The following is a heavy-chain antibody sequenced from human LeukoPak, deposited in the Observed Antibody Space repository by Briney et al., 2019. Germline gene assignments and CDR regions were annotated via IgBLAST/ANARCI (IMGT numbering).Heavy chain of an antibody. J-gene: IGHJ4*02. CDR3: AKDTAPYDFWSGRDY. CDR1: GFTFDDYT. V-gene: IGHV3-43*01. Sequence: PGGSLRLSCAASGFTFDDYTMHWVRQAPGKGLEWVSLISWDGGSTYYADSVKGRFTISRDNSKNSLYLQMNSLRTEDTALYFCAKDTAPYDFWSGRDYWRQGTLVTVSS. D-gene: IGHD3-3*01. CDR2: ISWDGGST.